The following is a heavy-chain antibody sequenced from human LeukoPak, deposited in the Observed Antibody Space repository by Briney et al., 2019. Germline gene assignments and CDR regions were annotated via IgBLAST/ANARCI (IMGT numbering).Heavy chain of an antibody. J-gene: IGHJ4*02. CDR2: IKQDGSEK. CDR3: VGGSGY. V-gene: IGHV3-7*01. D-gene: IGHD5-12*01. CDR1: GFTFSSYW. Sequence: GGSLRLSCVASGFTFSSYWMNWVRQAPGKGLAGVANIKQDGSEKYYVDSVKGRFTTYRDNAKNSLYLQMNSLRAEDTAIYYCVGGSGYWGQGTLVTVSS.